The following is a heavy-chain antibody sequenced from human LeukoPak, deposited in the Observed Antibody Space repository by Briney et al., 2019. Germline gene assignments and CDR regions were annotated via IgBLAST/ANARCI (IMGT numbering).Heavy chain of an antibody. D-gene: IGHD2-2*02. J-gene: IGHJ5*02. CDR2: FDPEDGET. CDR3: ATQLPIVVVPAAILRHWFDP. Sequence: ASVKVSCKVSGYTLTELSMHWVRQAPGKGLEWMGGFDPEDGETIYAQKFQGRVTMTEDTSTDTAYMELSSPGSEDTAVYYCATQLPIVVVPAAILRHWFDPWGQGTLVTVSS. CDR1: GYTLTELS. V-gene: IGHV1-24*01.